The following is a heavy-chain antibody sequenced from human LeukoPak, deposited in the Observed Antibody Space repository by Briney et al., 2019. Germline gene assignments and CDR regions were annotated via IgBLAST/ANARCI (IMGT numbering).Heavy chain of an antibody. CDR1: GDSISSYY. J-gene: IGHJ4*02. V-gene: IGHV4-4*09. CDR3: ARLTRLSTSPDRYYLDY. D-gene: IGHD6-6*01. CDR2: IYTSGGT. Sequence: PSETLSLTCTVSGDSISSYYWSWIRQPPGKGLEWIGYIYTSGGTNYIPSLKGRVTISIDTSKNQFSLKLSSVSAADSAVYYRARLTRLSTSPDRYYLDYWGQGTLVTVSS.